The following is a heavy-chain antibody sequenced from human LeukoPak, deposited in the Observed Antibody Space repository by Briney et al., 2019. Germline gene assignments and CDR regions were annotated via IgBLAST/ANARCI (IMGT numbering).Heavy chain of an antibody. D-gene: IGHD2-2*01. V-gene: IGHV3-30-3*02. J-gene: IGHJ4*02. CDR1: GFTFSSYA. CDR3: ANEGGGPYCSSTSCYPFDY. CDR2: ISYDGSNK. Sequence: GGSLRLSCAASGFTFSSYAMHWVRQAPGKGLEWVAVISYDGSNKYYADSVKGRFTISRDNSKNTLYLQMNSLRAEDTAVYYCANEGGGPYCSSTSCYPFDYWGQGTLVTVSS.